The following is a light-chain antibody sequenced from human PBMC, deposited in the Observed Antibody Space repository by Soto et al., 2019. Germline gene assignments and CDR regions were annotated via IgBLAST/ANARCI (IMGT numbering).Light chain of an antibody. CDR1: QSVSNN. J-gene: IGKJ1*01. CDR2: AAS. CDR3: QQYYHWPRT. Sequence: EIVMTQSPATLSVSPGERATLSCRASQSVSNNYLAWYQQKPGQAPRLLIYAASTKATGVPARFTGSGSRTDFNLTITSLQSEDFAVYYCQQYYHWPRTFGQGTKVDI. V-gene: IGKV3-15*01.